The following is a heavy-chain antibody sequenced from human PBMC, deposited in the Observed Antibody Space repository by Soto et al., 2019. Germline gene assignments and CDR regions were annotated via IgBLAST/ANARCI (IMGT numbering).Heavy chain of an antibody. CDR3: ARRGIVVVPAKNWFDP. Sequence: SETLSLTCTVSGGSISSSSYYWGWIRQPPGKGLEWIGSIYYSGSTYYNPSLKSRVTISVDTSKNQFSLKLSSVTAADTAVYYCARRGIVVVPAKNWFDPWGQGTLVTVSS. CDR2: IYYSGST. V-gene: IGHV4-39*01. D-gene: IGHD2-2*01. CDR1: GGSISSSSYY. J-gene: IGHJ5*02.